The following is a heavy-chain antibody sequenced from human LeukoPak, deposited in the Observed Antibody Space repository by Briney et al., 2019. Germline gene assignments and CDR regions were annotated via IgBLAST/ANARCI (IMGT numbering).Heavy chain of an antibody. CDR3: ARERGSYPYYFDY. Sequence: GGSLRPSCAASGFTFSSYSMNWVRQAPGKGLEWVSSISSSSSYIYYADSVKGRFTISRDNSKNTLYLQMNSLRAEDTAVYYCARERGSYPYYFDYWGQGTLVTVSS. J-gene: IGHJ4*02. D-gene: IGHD1-26*01. CDR2: ISSSSSYI. V-gene: IGHV3-21*01. CDR1: GFTFSSYS.